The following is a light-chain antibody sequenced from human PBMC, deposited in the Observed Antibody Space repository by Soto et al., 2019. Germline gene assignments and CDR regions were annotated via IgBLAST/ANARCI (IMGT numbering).Light chain of an antibody. Sequence: SYELTQPPSVSVSPGQTASITCSGDKLGDKYACWYQQKPGQSPVLVIYQYSKRPSGIPERFSGSNSGNTATLTISGTQAMDEADYYCQAWDSSTRVVFGGGTKLTVL. J-gene: IGLJ2*01. V-gene: IGLV3-1*01. CDR1: KLGDKY. CDR2: QYS. CDR3: QAWDSSTRVV.